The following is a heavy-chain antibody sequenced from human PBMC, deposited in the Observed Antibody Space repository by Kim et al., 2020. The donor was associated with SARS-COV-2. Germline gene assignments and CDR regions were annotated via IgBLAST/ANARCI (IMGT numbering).Heavy chain of an antibody. CDR2: ISYDGSNK. CDR1: GFTFSSYG. J-gene: IGHJ4*02. CDR3: ARPGRDGYNYGFDY. V-gene: IGHV3-30*03. Sequence: GGSLRLSCAASGFTFSSYGMHWVRQAPGKGLEWVAVISYDGSNKYYADSVKGRFTISRDNSKNTLYLQMNSLRAEDTAVYYCARPGRDGYNYGFDYWGQG. D-gene: IGHD5-12*01.